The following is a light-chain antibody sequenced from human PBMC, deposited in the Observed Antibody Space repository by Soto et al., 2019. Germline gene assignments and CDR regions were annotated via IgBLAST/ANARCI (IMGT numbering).Light chain of an antibody. J-gene: IGKJ5*01. CDR2: GEX. V-gene: IGKV3-15*01. CDR1: DSGFKS. Sequence: VMNQSPAPLAVSLGERATRSXRVSDSGFKSLPWYRHKPGHXPRTLXXGEXTRGTGIAARFSGSGSEREFTLIISSMQSEDFLLSYCRQYKNCPPITFGQGTRLEIK. CDR3: RQYKNCPPIT.